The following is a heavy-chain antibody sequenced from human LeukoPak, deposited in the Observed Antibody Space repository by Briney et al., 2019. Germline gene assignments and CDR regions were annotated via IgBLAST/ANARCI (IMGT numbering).Heavy chain of an antibody. Sequence: GGSLRVSCAASGFTFSSYAMSWVRQAPGKGLEWVSAISGSDGSTYYAGSVKGRFTISRDNSKNTLYLQMNSLRAEDTAVYYCAKGTGNYYYYGMDVWGQGTTVTVSS. D-gene: IGHD1-14*01. V-gene: IGHV3-23*01. CDR1: GFTFSSYA. CDR2: ISGSDGST. CDR3: AKGTGNYYYYGMDV. J-gene: IGHJ6*02.